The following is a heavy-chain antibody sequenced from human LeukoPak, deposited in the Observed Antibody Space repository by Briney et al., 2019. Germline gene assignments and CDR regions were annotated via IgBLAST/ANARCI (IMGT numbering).Heavy chain of an antibody. D-gene: IGHD3-9*01. CDR3: ARGTYDILTGYYYPNDY. CDR1: GFTFDEYG. CDR2: IYWNGGT. J-gene: IGHJ4*02. V-gene: IGHV3-20*01. Sequence: GGSLRLSCAASGFTFDEYGMSWVRQAPGKGLEWVSGIYWNGGTGYADSVKGRFTISRDIAKSSLYLEMNSLRAEDTALYHCARGTYDILTGYYYPNDYWGQGTLVTVSS.